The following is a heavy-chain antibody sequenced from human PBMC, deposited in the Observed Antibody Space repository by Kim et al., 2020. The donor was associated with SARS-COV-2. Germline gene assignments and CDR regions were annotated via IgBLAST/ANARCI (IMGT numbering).Heavy chain of an antibody. CDR2: INPNSGVT. J-gene: IGHJ5*02. CDR1: GYTFTGYY. Sequence: ASVKVSCKASGYTFTGYYMHWVRQAPGQGLEWMGWINPNSGVTNYAHKFQGRVTMTRDTSISTAYMELSRLRSDDTAVYYCARNNNGFCSGGSFYGWVGPWGEGTLLTVSS. CDR3: ARNNNGFCSGGSFYGWVGP. V-gene: IGHV1-2*02. D-gene: IGHD2-15*01.